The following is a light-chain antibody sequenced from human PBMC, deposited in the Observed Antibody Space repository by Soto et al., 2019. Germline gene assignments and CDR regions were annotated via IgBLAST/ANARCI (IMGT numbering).Light chain of an antibody. CDR3: QQYDDWPLT. CDR2: DAF. CDR1: ENIKNR. J-gene: IGKJ4*01. Sequence: EKVMTQSPATLSVSPGERATLSCRASENIKNRLAWYQQKPGQGPRLLIYDAFTRATDIPARFSGSASGTEFTLTISSLQSEDSAFYYCQQYDDWPLTLGGWTKVEIK. V-gene: IGKV3-15*01.